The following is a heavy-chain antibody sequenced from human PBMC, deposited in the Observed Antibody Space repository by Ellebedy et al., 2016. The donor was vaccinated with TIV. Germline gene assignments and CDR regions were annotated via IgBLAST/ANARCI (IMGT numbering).Heavy chain of an antibody. CDR3: AREGSPLAAAGLS. D-gene: IGHD6-13*01. J-gene: IGHJ5*02. V-gene: IGHV3-33*01. CDR1: GLTFSSFD. Sequence: GESLKISCEVSGLTFSSFDMHWVRQAPGKGLEWVAVIWYDGSNKYYADSVKGRFTISRDNSKNTLYLQMNSLRADDTAVYYCAREGSPLAAAGLSWGQGTLVTVSS. CDR2: IWYDGSNK.